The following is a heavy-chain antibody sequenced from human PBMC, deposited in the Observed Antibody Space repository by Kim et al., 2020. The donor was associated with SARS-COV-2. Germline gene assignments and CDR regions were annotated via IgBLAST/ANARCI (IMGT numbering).Heavy chain of an antibody. CDR1: GGSISSSNW. CDR3: ARDFGLVRGILRV. J-gene: IGHJ6*02. D-gene: IGHD3-10*01. V-gene: IGHV4-4*02. CDR2: IYHGGST. Sequence: SETLSLTCAASGGSISSSNWWSWVRQPPGKGLEWIGEIYHGGSTNYNPSLKSRVTMSADKSRNEFSLRLSSVTAADTAVYYCARDFGLVRGILRVWGQGTTVTVSS.